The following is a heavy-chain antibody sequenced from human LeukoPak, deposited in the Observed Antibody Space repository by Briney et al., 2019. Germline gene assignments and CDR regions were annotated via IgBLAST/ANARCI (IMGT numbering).Heavy chain of an antibody. V-gene: IGHV4-30-2*01. CDR3: ARDRDLSVDC. D-gene: IGHD5-24*01. Sequence: SQTLSLTCTASGGSISSGGYYWSWIRQPPGKGLEWIGYIYHSGSTYYNPSLKSRVTISVDRSKNQFSLKLSSVTAADTAVYYCARDRDLSVDCWGQGTLVTVSS. J-gene: IGHJ4*02. CDR1: GGSISSGGYY. CDR2: IYHSGST.